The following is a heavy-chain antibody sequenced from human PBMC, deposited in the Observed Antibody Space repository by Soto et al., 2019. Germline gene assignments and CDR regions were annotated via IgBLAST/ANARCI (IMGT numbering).Heavy chain of an antibody. CDR3: AHRGWLRSVY. CDR1: GFTFSSYG. D-gene: IGHD5-12*01. CDR2: ISYDGSNK. V-gene: IGHV3-30*03. J-gene: IGHJ4*02. Sequence: QVQLVESGGGVVQPGRSLRLSCAASGFTFSSYGMHWVRQAPGKGLEWVAVISYDGSNKYYADSVKGRFTISRDNLKNTLYLQMNSLRAEYTAVYYCAHRGWLRSVYWGQGTLVTVSS.